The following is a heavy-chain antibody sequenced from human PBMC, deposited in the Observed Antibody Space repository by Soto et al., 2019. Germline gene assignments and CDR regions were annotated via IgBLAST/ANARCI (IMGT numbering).Heavy chain of an antibody. Sequence: GGSLRLSCAASGFTFSSYGMHWVRQAPGKGLEWVAVIWYDGSNKYYADSVKGRFTISRDNSKNTLYLQMNSLRAEDTAVYYCARNGIGRDGYKQYYYYYGMDVWGQGTTVTVSS. J-gene: IGHJ6*02. CDR2: IWYDGSNK. V-gene: IGHV3-33*01. CDR1: GFTFSSYG. CDR3: ARNGIGRDGYKQYYYYYGMDV. D-gene: IGHD5-12*01.